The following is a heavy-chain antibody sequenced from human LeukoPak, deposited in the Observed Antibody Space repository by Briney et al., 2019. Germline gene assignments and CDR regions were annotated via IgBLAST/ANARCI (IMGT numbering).Heavy chain of an antibody. Sequence: GGSLRLSCAASGFTFSSYAMSWVRQAPGKGLEWVSAISGSGGSTYYADSVKGRFTISRDNSKNTLYLQMNSLRAEDTAVYYCAKDRVAASQYGSDFDYWGQGTLVTVSS. CDR2: ISGSGGST. CDR1: GFTFSSYA. CDR3: AKDRVAASQYGSDFDY. D-gene: IGHD3-10*01. V-gene: IGHV3-23*01. J-gene: IGHJ4*02.